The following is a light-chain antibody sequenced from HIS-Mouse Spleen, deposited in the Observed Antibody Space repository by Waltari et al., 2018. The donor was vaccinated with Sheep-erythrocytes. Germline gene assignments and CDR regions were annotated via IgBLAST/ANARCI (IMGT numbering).Light chain of an antibody. CDR3: SSYAGSNNFYVV. V-gene: IGLV2-8*01. Sequence: QSALTQPPSASGSPGQSVTISCTGTSSDVGGYNYVSWYQQHPGKAPKLMIYAVSKRPSWVPDAVSGSKSGTTASLTVSGLQAEDEADYYGSSYAGSNNFYVVFGGGTKLTVL. CDR2: AVS. CDR1: SSDVGGYNY. J-gene: IGLJ2*01.